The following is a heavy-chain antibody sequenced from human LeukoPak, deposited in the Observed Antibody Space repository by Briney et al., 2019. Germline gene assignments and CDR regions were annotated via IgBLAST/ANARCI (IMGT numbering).Heavy chain of an antibody. Sequence: PSETLSLTCAVYGGSFSGYYWSWIRQPPGKGLEWIGEINHSGSTNYNPSLKSRVTISVDTSKNQFSLKLSSVTAADTAVYYCARAGSGYYSTFDYWGQGTLVTVSS. V-gene: IGHV4-34*01. CDR2: INHSGST. CDR3: ARAGSGYYSTFDY. D-gene: IGHD3-22*01. CDR1: GGSFSGYY. J-gene: IGHJ4*02.